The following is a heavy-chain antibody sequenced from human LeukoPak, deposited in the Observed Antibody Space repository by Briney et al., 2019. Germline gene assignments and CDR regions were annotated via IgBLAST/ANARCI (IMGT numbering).Heavy chain of an antibody. CDR2: ISSSGSTI. V-gene: IGHV3-11*01. CDR1: GFTFSDYY. CDR3: ARERANYDILTGYYPGDFDY. Sequence: PGGSLRLSCAASGFTFSDYYMSWIRQAPGKGLEWVSYISSSGSTIYYADSVKGRFTISRDNAKNSLYLQMNSLRAEDTAVYYCARERANYDILTGYYPGDFDYWGQGTLVTVSS. J-gene: IGHJ4*02. D-gene: IGHD3-9*01.